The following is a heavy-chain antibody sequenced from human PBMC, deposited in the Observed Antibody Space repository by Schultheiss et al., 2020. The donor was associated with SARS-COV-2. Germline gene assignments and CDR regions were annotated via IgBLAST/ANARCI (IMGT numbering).Heavy chain of an antibody. Sequence: SETLSLTCTVSGGSVSSGGYYWSWIRQHPGKGLEWIGYIYYSGSTYYNPSLKSLGTISVDTSKNQFSLKLSSVTAADTAVYYCARGHQWIVWPGPFDHWGQGTLVTVSS. CDR1: GGSVSSGGYY. CDR2: IYYSGST. J-gene: IGHJ4*02. V-gene: IGHV4-31*01. D-gene: IGHD5-12*01. CDR3: ARGHQWIVWPGPFDH.